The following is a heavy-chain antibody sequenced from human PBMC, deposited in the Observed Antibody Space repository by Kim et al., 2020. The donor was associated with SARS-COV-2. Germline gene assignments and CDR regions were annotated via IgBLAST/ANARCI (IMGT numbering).Heavy chain of an antibody. CDR3: ARRGAAAIAAMFGGYYYYMDV. CDR1: GYTFTSYA. J-gene: IGHJ6*03. V-gene: IGHV7-4-1*02. CDR2: INTNTGNP. D-gene: IGHD3-10*02. Sequence: ASVKVSCKASGYTFTSYAMNWVRQAPGQGLEWMGWINTNTGNPTYALGFTGRFVFSLDTSVSTAYLQISSLKAEDTAVYYCARRGAAAIAAMFGGYYYYMDVWGKGTTVTVSS.